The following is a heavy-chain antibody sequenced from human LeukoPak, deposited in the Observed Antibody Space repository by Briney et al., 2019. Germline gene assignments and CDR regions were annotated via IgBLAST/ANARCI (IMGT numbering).Heavy chain of an antibody. Sequence: SSETLSLTCTVSGGSISSYYWSWIRQPPGKGLEWIGYIYYSGSTNYNPSLKSRVTISVDTSKNQFSLKLSSLTAADTAVYYCARQGYDSVGGSLDYWGQGILVTVSS. CDR1: GGSISSYY. J-gene: IGHJ4*02. D-gene: IGHD3-22*01. CDR3: ARQGYDSVGGSLDY. V-gene: IGHV4-59*08. CDR2: IYYSGST.